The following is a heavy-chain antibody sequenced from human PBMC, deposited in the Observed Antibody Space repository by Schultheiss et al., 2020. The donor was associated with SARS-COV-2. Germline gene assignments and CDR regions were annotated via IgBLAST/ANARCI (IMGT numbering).Heavy chain of an antibody. J-gene: IGHJ6*03. Sequence: SQTLSLTCTVSGGSISSGGYYWSWIRQHPGKGLEWIGYIYYSGSTNYNPSLKSRVTISVDTSKNQFSLKLSSVTAADTAVYYCARVLERGGTYYYYYYYMDVWGKGTTVTVSS. CDR1: GGSISSGGYY. CDR2: IYYSGST. D-gene: IGHD1-1*01. CDR3: ARVLERGGTYYYYYYYMDV. V-gene: IGHV4-61*08.